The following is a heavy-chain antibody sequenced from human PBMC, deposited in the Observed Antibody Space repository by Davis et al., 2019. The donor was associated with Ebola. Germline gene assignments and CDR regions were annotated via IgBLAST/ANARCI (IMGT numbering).Heavy chain of an antibody. V-gene: IGHV5-51*01. J-gene: IGHJ3*01. CDR1: GNSFTSHW. D-gene: IGHD2-8*02. Sequence: PGGSLRLSCKDSGNSFTSHWIGWVRQMPGKGLDWMGIIYTGDSDTRYSPSFRGQVTISADKSMKTAFLQWSSLKASDSGMYYCASLRRTITGMDDAFDLWGQGTMVTVSS. CDR2: IYTGDSDT. CDR3: ASLRRTITGMDDAFDL.